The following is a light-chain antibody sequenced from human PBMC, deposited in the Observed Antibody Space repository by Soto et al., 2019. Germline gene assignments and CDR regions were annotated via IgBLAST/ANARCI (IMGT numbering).Light chain of an antibody. Sequence: EIVWTQSPATLSLSPGERATLSCRASQSVSSNLAWYQQKPGQAPRLLIYDASNRATGIPARFSGSGSGTDFTLTISRLEPEDFAVYYCQRGDTFGQGTRLEIK. J-gene: IGKJ5*01. CDR2: DAS. CDR3: QRGDT. V-gene: IGKV3-11*01. CDR1: QSVSSN.